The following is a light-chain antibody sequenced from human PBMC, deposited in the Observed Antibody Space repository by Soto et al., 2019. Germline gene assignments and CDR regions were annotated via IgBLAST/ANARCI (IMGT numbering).Light chain of an antibody. CDR1: QSVSTRS. CDR2: GAS. J-gene: IGKJ4*01. V-gene: IGKV3-20*01. Sequence: EIVLTQSPGTLSLSPGERATLSCRASQSVSTRSLAWYQQKPGQAPRLLISGASSRAADIPDRVSGSGSGTEFTLTINRLEPEDFEVYYCQQYDSSPLTFGGGTKVDIK. CDR3: QQYDSSPLT.